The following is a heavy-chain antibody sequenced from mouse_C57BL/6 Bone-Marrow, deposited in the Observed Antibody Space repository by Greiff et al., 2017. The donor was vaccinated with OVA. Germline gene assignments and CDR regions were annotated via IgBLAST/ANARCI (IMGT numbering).Heavy chain of an antibody. CDR3: ARGGDYSNVPAY. J-gene: IGHJ3*01. Sequence: VQLQQSGAELARPGASVEMSCKASGYTFTSYTMHWVKQRPGQGLEWIGYINPSSGYTKYNQKFKDTATLTADKSSSTAYMQLSSLTSEDSAVYYGARGGDYSNVPAYWGQGTLVTVSA. CDR2: INPSSGYT. D-gene: IGHD2-5*01. CDR1: GYTFTSYT. V-gene: IGHV1-4*01.